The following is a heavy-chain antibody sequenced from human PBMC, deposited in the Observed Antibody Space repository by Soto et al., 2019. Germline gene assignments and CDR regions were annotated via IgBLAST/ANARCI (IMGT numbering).Heavy chain of an antibody. J-gene: IGHJ4*02. CDR1: GSTFSSYA. CDR3: AKDPSERERDYYFDY. D-gene: IGHD1-1*01. Sequence: PGGSLRLSRAASGSTFSSYAMNWVRQAPGKGLEWVSAISGSGGSTYSADSVKGRFTSCRDNSKNTLYLQMNGLRAEDTAVYYCAKDPSERERDYYFDYWGQGTLVTGSS. V-gene: IGHV3-23*01. CDR2: ISGSGGST.